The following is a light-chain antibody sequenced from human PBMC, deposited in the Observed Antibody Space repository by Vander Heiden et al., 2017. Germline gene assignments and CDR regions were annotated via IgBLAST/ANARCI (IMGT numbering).Light chain of an antibody. CDR2: KVS. V-gene: IGKV2-30*01. Sequence: DVVMTQSPLSLPVTLGQPASISCRSSQSLVYSDGNTYLNWFQQRPGQSPRSLIYKVSNRDSGVPDRFSGSGSGTDFTLKISRVEAEDVGVYYCMQGTHWPPWTFGQGTKVEIK. CDR3: MQGTHWPPWT. CDR1: QSLVYSDGNTY. J-gene: IGKJ1*01.